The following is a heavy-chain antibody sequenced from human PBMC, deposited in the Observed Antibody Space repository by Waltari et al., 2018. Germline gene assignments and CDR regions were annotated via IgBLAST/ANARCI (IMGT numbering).Heavy chain of an antibody. V-gene: IGHV1-2*02. CDR1: GYSFPNY. J-gene: IGHJ4*02. CDR2: INPNSGGT. Sequence: QVQLVQSGAEVKKPGASVKVSCKASGYSFPNYMHWGRQAPGQGLEWMGWINPNSGGTQYAQRFQGRVTMTRDTAITTVFMELSGLRDDDTAVYYCARVWFHSGLDYWGQGTLVTVSS. CDR3: ARVWFHSGLDY. D-gene: IGHD6-19*01.